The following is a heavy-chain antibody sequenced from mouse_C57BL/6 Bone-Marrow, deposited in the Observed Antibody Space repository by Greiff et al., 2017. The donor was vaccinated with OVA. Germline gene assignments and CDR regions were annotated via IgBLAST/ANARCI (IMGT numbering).Heavy chain of an antibody. CDR2: IHPNSGST. V-gene: IGHV1-64*01. J-gene: IGHJ3*01. Sequence: VQLQQPGAELVKPGASVKLSCKASGYTFTSYWMHWVQQRPGQGLEWIGMIHPNSGSTNYNEKFKSKATLTVDKSSSTAYMQLSSLTSEYSAVYYCSDSSGCKSFAYWGQGTLVTVSA. CDR3: SDSSGCKSFAY. CDR1: GYTFTSYW. D-gene: IGHD3-2*02.